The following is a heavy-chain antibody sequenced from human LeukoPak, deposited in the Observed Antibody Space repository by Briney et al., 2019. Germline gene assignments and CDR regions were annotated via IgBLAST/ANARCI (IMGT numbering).Heavy chain of an antibody. CDR2: ISDDGSNI. CDR3: AKDRIEWFGKLLSSFDF. Sequence: GGSLRLSCAASGFTFSSYWMSWVRQAPGKGLEWVAVISDDGSNIHYADSVKGRFTISRDNFRNTLFLQTSSLRGEDTAEYYCAKDRIEWFGKLLSSFDFWGQGTLVTVSS. V-gene: IGHV3-30*18. J-gene: IGHJ4*02. D-gene: IGHD3-10*01. CDR1: GFTFSSYW.